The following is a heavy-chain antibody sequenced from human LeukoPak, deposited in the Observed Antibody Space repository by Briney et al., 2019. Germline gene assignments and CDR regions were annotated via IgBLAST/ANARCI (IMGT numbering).Heavy chain of an antibody. CDR1: GFTFSSYA. CDR2: ISSNGGST. V-gene: IGHV3-64D*06. J-gene: IGHJ3*02. CDR3: VEDYGDYVFAFDI. D-gene: IGHD4-17*01. Sequence: PGGSLRLSCSASGFTFSSYAMHWVRQAPGKGLEYVSAISSNGGSTYYADSVKGRFTISRDNSKNTLYLQMSSLRAEDTAVYYCVEDYGDYVFAFDIWGQGTMVTVSS.